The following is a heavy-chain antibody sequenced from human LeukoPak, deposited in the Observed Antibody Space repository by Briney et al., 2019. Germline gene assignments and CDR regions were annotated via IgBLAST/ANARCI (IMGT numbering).Heavy chain of an antibody. D-gene: IGHD2-2*01. V-gene: IGHV4-34*01. CDR2: INHSGST. Sequence: SETLSLTCAVYGGSFSGYYWSWIRQPPGKGLEWIGEINHSGSTNYNPSLKSRVTISVDTSKNQFSLKLSSVTAADTAVYYCARFGSVDIVVVPAAKWGGFDYWGQGTLVTASS. J-gene: IGHJ4*02. CDR1: GGSFSGYY. CDR3: ARFGSVDIVVVPAAKWGGFDY.